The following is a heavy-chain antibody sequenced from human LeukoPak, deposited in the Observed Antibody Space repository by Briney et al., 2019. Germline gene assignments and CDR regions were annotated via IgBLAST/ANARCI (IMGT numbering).Heavy chain of an antibody. CDR2: LSGSGRAT. CDR1: EFTFTSYG. CDR3: ARQRVMLTGTGGTWIDP. J-gene: IGHJ5*02. D-gene: IGHD1/OR15-1a*01. V-gene: IGHV3-23*01. Sequence: GGSLRLSCAASEFTFTSYGMNWVRQAPGEGLEWVSGLSGSGRATYYAHSVKGRFTISRENSKNAMFLQMNSLRVDDTAVYYCARQRVMLTGTGGTWIDPWGQGTLVTVSS.